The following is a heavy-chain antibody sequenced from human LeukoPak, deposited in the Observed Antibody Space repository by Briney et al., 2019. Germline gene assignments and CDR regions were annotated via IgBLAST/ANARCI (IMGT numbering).Heavy chain of an antibody. CDR3: AEGHSGYDRGRSSPDY. D-gene: IGHD5-12*01. CDR2: ISWNSGSI. J-gene: IGHJ4*02. V-gene: IGHV3-9*01. Sequence: GRSLRLSCAASGFTFDDYAMHWVRQAPGKGLEWVSGISWNSGSIGYADSVKGRFTISRDNAKNSLYLQMNSLRAEDTALYYCAEGHSGYDRGRSSPDYWGQGTLVTVSS. CDR1: GFTFDDYA.